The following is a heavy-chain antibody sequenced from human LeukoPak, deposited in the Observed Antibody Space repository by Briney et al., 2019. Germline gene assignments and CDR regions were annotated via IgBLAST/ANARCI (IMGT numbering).Heavy chain of an antibody. CDR2: IYYSGRT. J-gene: IGHJ4*02. CDR3: ARRFYSPHY. D-gene: IGHD4-11*01. CDR1: GGCNSSDY. Sequence: SETLSLICTVSGGCNSSDYWSWLRQPPGKGLEWIGYIYYSGRTYYNPSLKSRITISVDTSKNQFSLKLSSVTAADTAVYYCARRFYSPHYWAKGTRVCVSS. V-gene: IGHV4-59*01.